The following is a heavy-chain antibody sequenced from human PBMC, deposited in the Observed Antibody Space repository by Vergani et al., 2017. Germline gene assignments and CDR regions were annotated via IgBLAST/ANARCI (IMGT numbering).Heavy chain of an antibody. CDR2: IYYSGST. Sequence: QVQLQQWGAGLLKPSETLSLTCAVYGGSFSGYYWSWIRQPPGKGLEWIGSIYYSGSTYYNPSLKSRVTISVDTSKNQFSLKLSSVTAADTAVYYCARQKYSSGWYYYYGMDVWGQGTTVTVSS. CDR3: ARQKYSSGWYYYYGMDV. D-gene: IGHD6-19*01. J-gene: IGHJ6*02. V-gene: IGHV4-34*01. CDR1: GGSFSGYY.